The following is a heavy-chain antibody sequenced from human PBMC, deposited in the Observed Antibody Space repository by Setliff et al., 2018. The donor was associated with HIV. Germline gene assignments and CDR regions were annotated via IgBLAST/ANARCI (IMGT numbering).Heavy chain of an antibody. V-gene: IGHV3-73*01. CDR3: TGWGSGWPQNY. CDR2: IRTKINNYAT. CDR1: GFTFSSYS. Sequence: GESLKISCAASGFTFSSYSMNWVRQASGRGLEWIGRIRTKINNYATTYTASVKDRFIISRDDSKNTAFLQMNSLKSEDTAVYYCTGWGSGWPQNYWGQGTLVTVSS. J-gene: IGHJ4*02. D-gene: IGHD6-19*01.